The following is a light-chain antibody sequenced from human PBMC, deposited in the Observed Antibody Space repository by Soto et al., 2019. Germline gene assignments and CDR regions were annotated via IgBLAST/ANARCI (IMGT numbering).Light chain of an antibody. CDR3: QQSFGTAT. CDR2: AAS. J-gene: IGKJ4*01. Sequence: DIQMTQSPSSLSASVGDRVTITCRASQAINTWLNWYQQKPGKAPKLLIYAASTLQSGVSSRFSGSGSGTDFTLTISNLQPEDFTTYYCQQSFGTATFGGGTKVDI. CDR1: QAINTW. V-gene: IGKV1-39*01.